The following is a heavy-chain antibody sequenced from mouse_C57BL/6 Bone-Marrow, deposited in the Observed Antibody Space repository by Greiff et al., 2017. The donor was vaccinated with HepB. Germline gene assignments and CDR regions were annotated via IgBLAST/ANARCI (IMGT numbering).Heavy chain of an antibody. CDR1: GYTFTSYW. J-gene: IGHJ3*01. Sequence: QVQLQQPGAELVKPGASVKLSCKASGYTFTSYWMHWVKQRPGQGLEWIGMIHPNSGSTNYNEKFKSKATLTVDDSSSTAYMQLSSLTAEDSAVYYCASYGYRFAYWGQGTLVTVSA. D-gene: IGHD2-2*01. CDR2: IHPNSGST. CDR3: ASYGYRFAY. V-gene: IGHV1-64*01.